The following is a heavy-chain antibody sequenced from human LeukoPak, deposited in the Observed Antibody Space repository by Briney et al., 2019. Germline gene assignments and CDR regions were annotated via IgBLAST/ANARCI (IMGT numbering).Heavy chain of an antibody. V-gene: IGHV3-21*01. CDR1: GFTFSSYS. D-gene: IGHD3-9*01. Sequence: AGGSLRLSCAASGFTFSSYSMNWVRQAPGKGLEWVSSISSSSSYIYYADSVKGRFTISRDNAKNSLYLQMNSLRAEDTAVYYCARATDFDWYYFDYWGQGTLVTVSS. CDR2: ISSSSSYI. J-gene: IGHJ4*02. CDR3: ARATDFDWYYFDY.